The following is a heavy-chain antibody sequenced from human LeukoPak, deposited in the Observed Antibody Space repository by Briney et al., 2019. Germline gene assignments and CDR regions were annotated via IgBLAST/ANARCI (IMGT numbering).Heavy chain of an antibody. CDR3: ARAGSGSGWYFDY. Sequence: ASVKVSCKASGYDFTSVGITWVRQAPGQGREWMGWISPYNGNTRYVQKLQGRVTMTTDTSTSTAYMELRSLRFDDTAVYYCARAGSGSGWYFDYWGQGTLVTVSS. V-gene: IGHV1-18*01. J-gene: IGHJ4*02. CDR2: ISPYNGNT. CDR1: GYDFTSVG. D-gene: IGHD6-19*01.